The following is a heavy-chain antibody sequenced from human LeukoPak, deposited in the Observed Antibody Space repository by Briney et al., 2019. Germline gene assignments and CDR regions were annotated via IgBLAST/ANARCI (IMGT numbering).Heavy chain of an antibody. Sequence: SETLSLTCTVSGGSISSSSYYWGWIRQPPGKGLEWIGSIYYSGSTYYNPSLKSRVTISVDMSKNQFSLKLSSVTAADTAVYYCAKTHSHFPPYFDYWGQGTLVIVSS. CDR2: IYYSGST. CDR3: AKTHSHFPPYFDY. CDR1: GGSISSSSYY. J-gene: IGHJ4*02. D-gene: IGHD4-11*01. V-gene: IGHV4-39*07.